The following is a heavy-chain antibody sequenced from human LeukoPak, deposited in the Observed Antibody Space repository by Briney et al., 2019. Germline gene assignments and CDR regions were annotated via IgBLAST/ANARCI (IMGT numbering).Heavy chain of an antibody. CDR1: GGSISSGGYY. CDR3: ARDTSYSSSWVRSSAYGMDV. Sequence: SETLSLTCTVSGGSISSGGYYWSWIRQHPGKGLEWIGYIYYSGSTYYNPSPKSRVTISVDTSKNQFSLKLSSVTAADTAVYYCARDTSYSSSWVRSSAYGMDVWGQGTTVTVSS. CDR2: IYYSGST. V-gene: IGHV4-31*03. D-gene: IGHD6-13*01. J-gene: IGHJ6*02.